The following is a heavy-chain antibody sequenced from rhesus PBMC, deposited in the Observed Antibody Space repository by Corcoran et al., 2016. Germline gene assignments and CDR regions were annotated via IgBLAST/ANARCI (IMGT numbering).Heavy chain of an antibody. Sequence: QVTLKESGPALVKPTQTLTLTCTFPGFSLSTSGMGVGWIRQPSRKTLEWLAHIYWDDDKRYRTSLKSRLTISKDTSKNQVVLTMTNMDPMDTATYYCARRPILTDSRFDVWGPGVLVTVSS. CDR3: ARRPILTDSRFDV. J-gene: IGHJ5-1*01. V-gene: IGHV2-174*02. CDR1: GFSLSTSGMG. CDR2: IYWDDDK. D-gene: IGHD2-39*01.